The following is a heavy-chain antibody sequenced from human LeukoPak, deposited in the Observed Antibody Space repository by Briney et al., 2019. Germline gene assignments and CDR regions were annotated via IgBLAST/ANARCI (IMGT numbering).Heavy chain of an antibody. D-gene: IGHD3-22*01. J-gene: IGHJ3*02. V-gene: IGHV3-7*03. CDR2: IKQDGSEK. CDR1: GFTFSSYW. Sequence: GGSLRLSCAASGFTFSSYWMSWVRQAPGKGLEWVANIKQDGSEKYYVDSVKGRFTISRDNAKNSLYLQMNSLRSDDTAVYYCARDQSYYDSSGYYDAFDIWGQGTMVTVSS. CDR3: ARDQSYYDSSGYYDAFDI.